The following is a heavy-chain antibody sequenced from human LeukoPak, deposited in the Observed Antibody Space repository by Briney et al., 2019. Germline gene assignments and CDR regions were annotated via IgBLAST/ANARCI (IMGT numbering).Heavy chain of an antibody. CDR1: GYSFTNYW. J-gene: IGHJ4*02. Sequence: GESLKISCKGSGYSFTNYWIAWVRQMPGRGLEWMVIINPSDSDTRYSPSFQGQVTISADKSISTADLQWSSLKASDSAMYYCARACNFDYWGQGTLVTVSS. CDR3: ARACNFDY. CDR2: INPSDSDT. V-gene: IGHV5-51*01.